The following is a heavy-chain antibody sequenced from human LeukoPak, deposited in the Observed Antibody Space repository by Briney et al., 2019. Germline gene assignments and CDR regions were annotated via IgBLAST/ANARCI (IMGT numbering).Heavy chain of an antibody. CDR1: GFTFSSYW. D-gene: IGHD3-9*01. CDR2: IKQDGSEK. V-gene: IGHV3-7*01. J-gene: IGHJ4*02. CDR3: ARQPNNYDILTGYYGDTRTGNDY. Sequence: GGSLRLSCAPSGFTFSSYWMSCVRKAPGEGLEWVANIKQDGSEKYYVDSVKGRFTISRDNAKNSLYLQMNSLRAEDTAVYYCARQPNNYDILTGYYGDTRTGNDYWGQGTLVTVSS.